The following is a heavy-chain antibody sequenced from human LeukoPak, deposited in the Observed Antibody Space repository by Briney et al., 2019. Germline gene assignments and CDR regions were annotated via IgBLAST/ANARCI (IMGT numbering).Heavy chain of an antibody. CDR2: ISSSSSYI. CDR1: GFTFSSYS. CDR3: ARVKGYGDDDY. J-gene: IGHJ4*02. Sequence: GGSLRLSCAASGFTFSSYSMNWVRQAPGKGLEWVSSISSSSSYIYCADSVKGRFTISRDNAKNSLYLQMNSLRAEDTAVYYCARVKGYGDDDYWGQGTLVTVSS. D-gene: IGHD4-17*01. V-gene: IGHV3-21*01.